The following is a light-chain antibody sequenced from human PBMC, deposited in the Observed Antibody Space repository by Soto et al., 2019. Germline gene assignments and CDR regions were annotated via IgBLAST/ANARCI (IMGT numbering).Light chain of an antibody. CDR1: QSVSSSY. Sequence: EIVLTQSPGTLSLSPGERATLSCRASQSVSSSYLAWYQQKPGQAPRLLIYGASSRADGIRDRFSGSGSGTDFTLTISSLQPEDFATYYCQQSYSTPWTFGQGTKVDIK. CDR2: GAS. J-gene: IGKJ1*01. V-gene: IGKV3-20*01. CDR3: QQSYSTPWT.